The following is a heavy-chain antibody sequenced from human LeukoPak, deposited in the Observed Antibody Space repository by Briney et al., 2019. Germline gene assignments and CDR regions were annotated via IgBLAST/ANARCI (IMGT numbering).Heavy chain of an antibody. J-gene: IGHJ6*02. V-gene: IGHV3-30-3*01. CDR1: GFTFSSYA. D-gene: IGHD6-6*01. CDR3: ARDPSSSSFRLVGYHYGMDV. CDR2: ISYDGSNK. Sequence: PGGSLRLSCAASGFTFSSYAMHWVRQAPGKGLEWVAVISYDGSNKYYADSVKGRFTISRDNSKNTLYLQMNSLRAEDTAVYYCARDPSSSSFRLVGYHYGMDVWGQGTTVTVSS.